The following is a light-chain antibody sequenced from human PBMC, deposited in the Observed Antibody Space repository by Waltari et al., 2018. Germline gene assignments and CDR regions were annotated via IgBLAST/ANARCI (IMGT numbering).Light chain of an antibody. V-gene: IGLV2-23*01. CDR2: EDN. Sequence: QSALTPPASVPLSLGQSITISSTGSRRDVGSYNLVTWYQQHPSKAPKLMIYEDNKRPSGVSNRFSGSKSGNTASLTISGLQAEDEADYYCCSYAGSAIWVFGGGTKLTVL. CDR3: CSYAGSAIWV. CDR1: RRDVGSYNL. J-gene: IGLJ3*02.